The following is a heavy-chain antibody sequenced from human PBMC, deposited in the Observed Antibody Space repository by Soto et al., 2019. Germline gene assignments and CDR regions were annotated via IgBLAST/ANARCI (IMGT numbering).Heavy chain of an antibody. J-gene: IGHJ4*02. CDR3: ARSVAGYPYYFDY. Sequence: QLQLQESGPGLVKPSETLSLTCTVSGGSISSSSYYWGWIRQPPGQGLEWIGNIYYSGSTYYNPSLKSRVTISVDTSKNQFSLKLSSVTAADTAVYYCARSVAGYPYYFDYWGQGTLVTVSS. CDR2: IYYSGST. V-gene: IGHV4-39*01. CDR1: GGSISSSSYY. D-gene: IGHD6-19*01.